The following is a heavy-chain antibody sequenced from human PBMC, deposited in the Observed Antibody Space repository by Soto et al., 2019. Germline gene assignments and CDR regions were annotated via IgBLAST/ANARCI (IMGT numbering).Heavy chain of an antibody. Sequence: GGSLRVSCASSGFTFSSYAMSWVRQAPGKGLEWVSAISGSGGSTYYADSVKGRFTISRDNSKNTLYLQMNSLRAEDTAVYYGSKAWAKLLPWFEPRCPGTLVTLAS. J-gene: IGHJ5*02. CDR3: SKAWAKLLPWFEP. D-gene: IGHD6-6*01. CDR2: ISGSGGST. CDR1: GFTFSSYA. V-gene: IGHV3-23*01.